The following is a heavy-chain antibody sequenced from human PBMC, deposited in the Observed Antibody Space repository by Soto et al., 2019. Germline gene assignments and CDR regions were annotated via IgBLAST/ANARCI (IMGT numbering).Heavy chain of an antibody. J-gene: IGHJ4*01. CDR3: AKEAPHSGSYYGY. Sequence: QVQLVESGGGVVQPGRSLRLSCAASGFTFSSYGMHWVRQAPGKGLELVAVISYDGSNKYYADSVKGRFTISRDNSKNTLYLQMNSLRAEDTAVYYCAKEAPHSGSYYGYWGQGTLVTVSS. D-gene: IGHD1-26*01. V-gene: IGHV3-30*18. CDR1: GFTFSSYG. CDR2: ISYDGSNK.